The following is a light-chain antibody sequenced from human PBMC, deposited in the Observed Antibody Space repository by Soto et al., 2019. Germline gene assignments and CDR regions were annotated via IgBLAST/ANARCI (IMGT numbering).Light chain of an antibody. CDR2: AAS. Sequence: DIEMTQSPSSLSASVGDRVTITCRASQGIGDYLAWFQQKPGRGPKTLISAASNLQDGAPSRFSGRGYGPEFSLTISSLQPDDFATYYCQQYKGYPLTFGGGTKV. CDR3: QQYKGYPLT. V-gene: IGKV1-16*01. J-gene: IGKJ4*01. CDR1: QGIGDY.